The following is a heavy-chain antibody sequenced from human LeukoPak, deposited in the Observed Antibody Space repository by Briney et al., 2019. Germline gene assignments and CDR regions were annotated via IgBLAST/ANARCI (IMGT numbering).Heavy chain of an antibody. J-gene: IGHJ6*02. D-gene: IGHD2-2*01. CDR3: ARRGEWPAAVNYYYYYGMDV. CDR1: GFTFRTYS. Sequence: GGSLRLSCAASGFTFRTYSMNWVRQAPGTGLEWVSSISSSSSYIYYANSVKGRFTISRDNAKNSLYLQMNSLRAEDTAVYYCARRGEWPAAVNYYYYYGMDVWGQGTTVTVSS. CDR2: ISSSSSYI. V-gene: IGHV3-21*04.